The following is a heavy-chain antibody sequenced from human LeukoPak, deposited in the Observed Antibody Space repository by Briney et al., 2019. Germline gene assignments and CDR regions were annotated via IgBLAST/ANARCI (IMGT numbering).Heavy chain of an antibody. CDR2: MNPNSGNT. CDR1: GYTFTSYD. CDR3: ARVRVAAAAPSGDYYCGMDV. J-gene: IGHJ6*02. V-gene: IGHV1-8*01. D-gene: IGHD6-13*01. Sequence: ASVKFSCKASGYTFTSYDINWVRQATEQGLEWMGWMNPNSGNTGYAQKFQGRVTMTRNTSISTAYMELSSLRSEDTAVYYCARVRVAAAAPSGDYYCGMDVWGQGTTVTVSS.